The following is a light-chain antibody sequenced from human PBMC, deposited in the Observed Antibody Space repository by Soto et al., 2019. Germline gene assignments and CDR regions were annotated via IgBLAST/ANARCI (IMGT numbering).Light chain of an antibody. V-gene: IGKV1-5*03. CDR3: QHYNSYSEA. J-gene: IGKJ1*01. CDR2: KAS. Sequence: DIPMPQCPSTVSPCLAHRVTITCRASQSISSWLAWYQQKPGKAPKLLIYKASTLKSGVPSRFSGSGSGTEFTLTISSLQPDDFATYYCQHYNSYSEAFGQGTKVDI. CDR1: QSISSW.